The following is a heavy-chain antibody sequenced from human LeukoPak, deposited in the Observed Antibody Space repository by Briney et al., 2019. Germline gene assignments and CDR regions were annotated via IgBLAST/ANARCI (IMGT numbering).Heavy chain of an antibody. J-gene: IGHJ5*02. V-gene: IGHV1-69*04. CDR3: ARVNCGGSCYLWLPYNWFDP. D-gene: IGHD2-15*01. CDR2: IIPILGVA. Sequence: ASVKVSCKASGYTFTSYDINWVRQATGQGLEWMGRIIPILGVANYAQKFQGRVTITADKSTSTAYMELSSLRSEDTAVYYCARVNCGGSCYLWLPYNWFDPWGQGTLATVSS. CDR1: GYTFTSYD.